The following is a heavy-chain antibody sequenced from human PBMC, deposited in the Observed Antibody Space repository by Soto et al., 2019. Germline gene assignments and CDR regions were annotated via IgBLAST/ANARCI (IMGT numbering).Heavy chain of an antibody. CDR3: AGRSGWEHEYFLH. CDR1: GGSISSYY. D-gene: IGHD6-19*01. J-gene: IGHJ1*01. Sequence: SLTCTVSGGSISSYYWSWIRQPPGKGLEWIGYIYYSGSTNYNPSLKSRVSISVDTSKNQFSLKLTSVTAADTAVYYCAGRSGWEHEYFLHWGQGTLVTVSS. CDR2: IYYSGST. V-gene: IGHV4-59*01.